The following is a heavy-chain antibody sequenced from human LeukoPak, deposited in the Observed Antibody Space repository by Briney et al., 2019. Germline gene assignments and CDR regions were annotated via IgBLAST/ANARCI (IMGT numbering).Heavy chain of an antibody. J-gene: IGHJ3*02. D-gene: IGHD3-22*01. CDR1: GFIFSSHG. V-gene: IGHV3-23*01. CDR3: ATKVVTDAFDI. CDR2: ISGGVGTT. Sequence: GETLRLSCAASGFIFSSHGVSWVRQAPGKGLEWVSGISGGVGTTYYVDSVKGRFTISRDNSKNTLFLQMNSLRAEDTAVYYCATKVVTDAFDIWGQGTMVTVSS.